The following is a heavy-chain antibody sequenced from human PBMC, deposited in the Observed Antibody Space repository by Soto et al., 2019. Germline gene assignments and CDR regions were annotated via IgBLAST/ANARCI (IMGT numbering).Heavy chain of an antibody. J-gene: IGHJ3*02. CDR1: GFTFSSYE. Sequence: PGGSLRLSCAASGFTFSSYEMNWVRQAPGKGLEWVSYISSSGSTIYYADSVKGRFTISRDNAKNPLYLQMNSLRAEDTAVYYCARGEHSSGWYPIWGQGTMVTVSS. V-gene: IGHV3-48*03. CDR2: ISSSGSTI. D-gene: IGHD6-19*01. CDR3: ARGEHSSGWYPI.